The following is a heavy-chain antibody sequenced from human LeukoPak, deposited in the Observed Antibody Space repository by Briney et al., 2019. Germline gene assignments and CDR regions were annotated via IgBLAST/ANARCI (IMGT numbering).Heavy chain of an antibody. J-gene: IGHJ4*02. D-gene: IGHD4-17*01. Sequence: PGGSLRLSCAASGFTFSSYGMHWVRPAPGKGLEWVAVIWYDGSNKYYADSVKGRFTISRDNSTNTLYLQMNSLRAEDTAVYYCARDGTTVTNYFDYWGQGTLVTVSS. CDR3: ARDGTTVTNYFDY. CDR2: IWYDGSNK. V-gene: IGHV3-33*01. CDR1: GFTFSSYG.